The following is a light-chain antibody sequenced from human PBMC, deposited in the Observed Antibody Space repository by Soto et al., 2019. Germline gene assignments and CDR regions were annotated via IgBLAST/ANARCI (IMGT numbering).Light chain of an antibody. CDR2: GAS. Sequence: IALPHSPGTLSLSPGERATLSCRASQSVLNHFFAWYQQKPGQAPRLLIYGASNRATGIPYRCSGRWSGTDFTLTISRLEPEDFAEYYFQQYGSSGTFGQGTKVDI. J-gene: IGKJ1*01. CDR3: QQYGSSGT. CDR1: QSVLNHF. V-gene: IGKV3-20*01.